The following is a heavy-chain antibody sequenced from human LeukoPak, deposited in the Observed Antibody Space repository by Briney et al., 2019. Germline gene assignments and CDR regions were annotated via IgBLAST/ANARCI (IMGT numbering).Heavy chain of an antibody. CDR1: GGTFSSYA. J-gene: IGHJ5*02. Sequence: ASVKVSCKASGGTFSSYAISWVRQAPGQGLEWMGGIIPIFGTANYAQKFQGRVTITAHESTSTAYMELSSLRSEDTAVYYCARIGGWYVSGQYWFDPWGQGTLVTASS. D-gene: IGHD6-19*01. V-gene: IGHV1-69*13. CDR2: IIPIFGTA. CDR3: ARIGGWYVSGQYWFDP.